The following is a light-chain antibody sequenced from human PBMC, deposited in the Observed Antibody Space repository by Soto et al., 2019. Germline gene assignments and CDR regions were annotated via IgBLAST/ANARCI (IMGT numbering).Light chain of an antibody. V-gene: IGLV1-40*01. CDR2: DNN. CDR1: SSNIGAGYD. J-gene: IGLJ3*02. Sequence: HSVLTQPPSVSGAPGQRVTISCTGSSSNIGAGYDVHWYQQLLGTAPRLLIYDNNNRPSGVPDRFSGSKSGTSASLAITRLQAEDEADYFCQSYDNSLSASVFGGGTQLTVL. CDR3: QSYDNSLSASV.